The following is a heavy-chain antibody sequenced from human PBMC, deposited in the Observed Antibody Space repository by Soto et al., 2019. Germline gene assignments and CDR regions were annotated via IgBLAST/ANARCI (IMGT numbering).Heavy chain of an antibody. J-gene: IGHJ3*02. CDR3: AKDRYCSGGSCYSEWAFDI. D-gene: IGHD2-15*01. V-gene: IGHV3-23*01. CDR2: ISGSGGST. CDR1: GFTFSSFA. Sequence: GGSLRLSCAGSGFTFSSFAMSWVRQAVGEGPEWVSAISGSGGSTYYADSVKGRFTISRDNSKNTLYLQMNSLRAEDTAVYYCAKDRYCSGGSCYSEWAFDIWGQGTMVTVSS.